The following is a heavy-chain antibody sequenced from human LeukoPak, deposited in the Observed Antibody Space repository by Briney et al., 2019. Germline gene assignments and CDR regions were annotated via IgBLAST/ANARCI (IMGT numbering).Heavy chain of an antibody. D-gene: IGHD6-13*01. CDR3: ARFSSTWYVAFDM. CDR2: INSGGTV. V-gene: IGHV3-48*03. J-gene: IGHJ3*02. Sequence: GESLRLSCAASGFIVSSYETGWVRQAPGKGLEWLSYINSGGTVYYADSVKGRFTFSRDNAKNSLYLHMNSLRAEDTALYYCARFSSTWYVAFDMWGQGTMVTVSS. CDR1: GFIVSSYE.